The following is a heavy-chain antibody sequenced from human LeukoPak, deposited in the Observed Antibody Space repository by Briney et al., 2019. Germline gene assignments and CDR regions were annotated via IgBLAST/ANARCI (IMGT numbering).Heavy chain of an antibody. Sequence: PSETLSLTCTVSGGSISSYYWSWIRQPPGKGLEWIAYIYYSGSTNYNPSLKSRVTISVDTSKNQFSLKLSSVTAADTAVYYCARGASSSSGGYYYYYMDVWGKGTTVTVSS. J-gene: IGHJ6*03. CDR2: IYYSGST. CDR1: GGSISSYY. D-gene: IGHD6-6*01. CDR3: ARGASSSSGGYYYYYMDV. V-gene: IGHV4-59*01.